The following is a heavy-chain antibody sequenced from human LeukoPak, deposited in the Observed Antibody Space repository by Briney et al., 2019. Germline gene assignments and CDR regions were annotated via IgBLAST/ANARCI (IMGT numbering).Heavy chain of an antibody. D-gene: IGHD6-19*01. CDR2: IIPIFGTA. CDR1: GYTFTNYG. Sequence: ASVKVSCKASGYTFTNYGISWVRQAPGRGLEWMGGIIPIFGTANYAQKFQGRVTITADKSTSTAYMELSSLRSEDTAVYYCATRSSGWYAYWGQGTLVTVSS. J-gene: IGHJ4*02. CDR3: ATRSSGWYAY. V-gene: IGHV1-69*06.